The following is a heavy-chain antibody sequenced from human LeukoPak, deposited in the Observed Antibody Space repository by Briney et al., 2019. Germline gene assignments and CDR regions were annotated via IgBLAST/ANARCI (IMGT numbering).Heavy chain of an antibody. Sequence: GCLRLSWAASGLTFSNYGVNWVRQAPGRGLGWIGEIYQDGSTNYNPPRKSRPTISVDKAKNQFCLKRSAVTAADTAVYYGARRGSGYYFPASHYYMDLWGRGTTVTVSS. CDR2: IYQDGST. CDR3: ARRGSGYYFPASHYYMDL. V-gene: IGHV4-4*02. D-gene: IGHD2/OR15-2a*01. J-gene: IGHJ6*03. CDR1: GLTFSNYG.